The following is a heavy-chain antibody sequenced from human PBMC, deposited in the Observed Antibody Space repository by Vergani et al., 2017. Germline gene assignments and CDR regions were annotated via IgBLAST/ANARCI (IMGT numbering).Heavy chain of an antibody. D-gene: IGHD2-15*01. Sequence: EVQLVESGGGLVQPGRSLRLSCAASGFTFDDYAMHWVRQAPGKGLEWVSGISWNSGSIGYADSVKGRFTISRDNAKNSLYLQMNSLRAEDTAVYYCANGPSHSVVAASWGQGTLVTVSS. J-gene: IGHJ4*02. CDR3: ANGPSHSVVAAS. V-gene: IGHV3-9*01. CDR1: GFTFDDYA. CDR2: ISWNSGSI.